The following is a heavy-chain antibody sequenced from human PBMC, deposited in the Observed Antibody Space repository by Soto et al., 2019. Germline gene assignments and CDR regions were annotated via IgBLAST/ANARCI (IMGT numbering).Heavy chain of an antibody. J-gene: IGHJ3*02. CDR1: GFTFSSYA. V-gene: IGHV3-23*01. CDR3: AKDLSSGWYGAGDAFDI. CDR2: ISGSGGST. Sequence: EVQLLESGGGLVQPGGSLRLSCAASGFTFSSYAMSWVRQAPGKGLEWVSAISGSGGSTYYADSVKGRFTISRDNSKNTLYLQMNSLRAEDTAVYYCAKDLSSGWYGAGDAFDIWGQGTMVTVSS. D-gene: IGHD6-19*01.